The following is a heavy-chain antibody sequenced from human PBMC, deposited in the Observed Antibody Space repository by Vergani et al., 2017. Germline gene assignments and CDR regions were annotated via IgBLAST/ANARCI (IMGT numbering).Heavy chain of an antibody. CDR3: ARHGNGLYQRYYFDY. Sequence: QVQLQESGPGLVKPSQTLSLTCTVSGGSISSGSYYWSWIRQPAGKGLVWIGRIYTSGSTNYNPSLKSRVTISVDTSKNQFPLKLSSVTAADTAVYYCARHGNGLYQRYYFDYWGQGTLVTVSS. J-gene: IGHJ4*02. CDR2: IYTSGST. CDR1: GGSISSGSYY. V-gene: IGHV4-61*02. D-gene: IGHD6-19*01.